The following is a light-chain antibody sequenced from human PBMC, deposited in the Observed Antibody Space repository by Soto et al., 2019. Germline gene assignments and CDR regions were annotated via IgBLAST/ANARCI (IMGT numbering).Light chain of an antibody. CDR3: GTWDDSLYAWV. Sequence: QSVLTQLPSVSAAPGQRVTISCSGSSSNIGNNQNHVSWYQQLPGTAPKLLIYDNDKRPSGIPDRFSGSESGTSATLGITGLQTGDEANYYCGTWDDSLYAWVFGGGTKLTVL. CDR1: SSNIGNNQNH. J-gene: IGLJ3*02. V-gene: IGLV1-51*01. CDR2: DND.